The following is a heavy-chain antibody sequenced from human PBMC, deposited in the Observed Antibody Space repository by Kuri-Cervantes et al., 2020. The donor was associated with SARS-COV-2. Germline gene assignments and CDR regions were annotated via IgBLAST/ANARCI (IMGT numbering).Heavy chain of an antibody. CDR3: ARAHSGSYLLDY. J-gene: IGHJ4*02. Sequence: GGSLRLSCAASGFTFSSYSMNWVRQAPGKGLEWVSSISSSSSYIYYADSVKGRFTISRDNAKNSLYLQMNSLRAEDTAVYYCARAHSGSYLLDYWGQGTLITVSS. D-gene: IGHD1-26*01. CDR2: ISSSSSYI. CDR1: GFTFSSYS. V-gene: IGHV3-21*01.